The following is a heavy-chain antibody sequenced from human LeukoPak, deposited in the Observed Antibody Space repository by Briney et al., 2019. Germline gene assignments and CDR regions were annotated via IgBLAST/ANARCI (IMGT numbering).Heavy chain of an antibody. CDR3: ARSVEDFDY. Sequence: ASVKVSCKASGYTFTGYYMHWVRQAPGQGLEWMGWINPNSGNTGYAQKFQGRVTMTRNTSISTAYMELSSLRSEDTAVYYCARSVEDFDYWGQGTLVTVSS. CDR2: INPNSGNT. J-gene: IGHJ4*02. V-gene: IGHV1-8*02. CDR1: GYTFTGYY.